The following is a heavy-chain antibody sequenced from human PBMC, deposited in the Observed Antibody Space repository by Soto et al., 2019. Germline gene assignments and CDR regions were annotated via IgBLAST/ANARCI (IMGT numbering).Heavy chain of an antibody. D-gene: IGHD6-13*01. CDR2: IIPILGIA. V-gene: IGHV1-69*08. Sequence: QVQLVQSGAEVKKPGSSVKVSCKASGGTFSSYTISWVRQAPGQGLEWMGRIIPILGIANYAQKFQGRVTITADISTSTAYMALSSLRSEDTAVYYCARDRSSSLVSHYYYMDVWGKGTTVTVSS. J-gene: IGHJ6*03. CDR1: GGTFSSYT. CDR3: ARDRSSSLVSHYYYMDV.